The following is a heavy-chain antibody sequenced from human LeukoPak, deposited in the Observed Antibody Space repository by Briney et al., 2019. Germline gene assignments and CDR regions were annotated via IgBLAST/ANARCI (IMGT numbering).Heavy chain of an antibody. V-gene: IGHV3-20*04. J-gene: IGHJ4*02. CDR2: LNWNGGST. Sequence: GGSLRLSCAASGFTFEDNGMSWVRQAPGKGLKRVSGLNWNGGSTGYADSVKGRFTISRDNARNSLYLQMNSLRTEDTALYYCATHSYYYGSGSYPHYLDYWGQGTLVTVSA. CDR3: ATHSYYYGSGSYPHYLDY. CDR1: GFTFEDNG. D-gene: IGHD3-10*01.